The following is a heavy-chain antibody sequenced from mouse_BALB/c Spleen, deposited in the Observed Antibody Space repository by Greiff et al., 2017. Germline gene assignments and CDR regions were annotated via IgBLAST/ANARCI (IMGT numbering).Heavy chain of an antibody. CDR1: GYSITSDYA. J-gene: IGHJ4*01. Sequence: EVKLQESGPGLVKPSQSLSLTCTVTGYSITSDYAWNWIRQFPGNKLEWMGYISYSGSTSYNPSLKSRISITRDTSKNQFFLQLNSVTTEDTATYYCARRGTTVVAGNYYAMDYWGQGTSVTVSS. D-gene: IGHD1-1*01. CDR3: ARRGTTVVAGNYYAMDY. CDR2: ISYSGST. V-gene: IGHV3-2*02.